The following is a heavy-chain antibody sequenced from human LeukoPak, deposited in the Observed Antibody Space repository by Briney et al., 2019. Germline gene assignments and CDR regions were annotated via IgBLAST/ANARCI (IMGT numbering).Heavy chain of an antibody. D-gene: IGHD5-12*01. Sequence: QPGGSLRLSCAASGFTFSSYGMSWVRQAPGKGLEWVSAITATSSSTHDADSVQGRFTISRDNSKNTLYLQMNSLRAEDTAVYYCAKTGSGYDYVDYWGQGTLVTVSS. J-gene: IGHJ4*02. CDR2: ITATSSST. CDR3: AKTGSGYDYVDY. CDR1: GFTFSSYG. V-gene: IGHV3-23*01.